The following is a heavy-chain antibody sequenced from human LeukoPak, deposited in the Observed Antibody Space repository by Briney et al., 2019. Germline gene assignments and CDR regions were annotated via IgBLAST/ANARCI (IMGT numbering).Heavy chain of an antibody. Sequence: SETLSLTCTVSGGSISSSSYYWGWIRQPPGRGLEWIGSIYYSGSTYYNPSLKSRVTISVDTSKNQFYLKLSSVSAADTAVYYCARQSQYHPHFDYWGQGTLVTVSS. CDR2: IYYSGST. D-gene: IGHD4-11*01. CDR3: ARQSQYHPHFDY. J-gene: IGHJ4*02. V-gene: IGHV4-39*01. CDR1: GGSISSSSYY.